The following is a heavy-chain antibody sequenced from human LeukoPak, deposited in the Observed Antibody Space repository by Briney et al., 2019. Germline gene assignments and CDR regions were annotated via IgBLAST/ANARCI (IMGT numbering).Heavy chain of an antibody. V-gene: IGHV1-2*02. CDR1: GYTFIAYY. CDR3: AREDLYYYDSSGSEYFQH. J-gene: IGHJ1*01. D-gene: IGHD3-22*01. CDR2: INPNSGGT. Sequence: ASVKVSCKAPGYTFIAYYMHWVRQAPGQGLEWMGWINPNSGGTNYAQKFQGRITMTRDTSISTAYMELSRLRSDDTAVYYCAREDLYYYDSSGSEYFQHWGQGTLVTVSS.